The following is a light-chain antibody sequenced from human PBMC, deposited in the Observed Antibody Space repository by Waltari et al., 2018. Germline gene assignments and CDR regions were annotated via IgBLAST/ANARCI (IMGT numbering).Light chain of an antibody. J-gene: IGKJ4*01. V-gene: IGKV3-15*01. Sequence: EVVMTQSPATLSVSPGERATLSCTANESVSNNLAWYQQKPGPAPTLLIYSASSRATGIPARFSGSGSGTAFTLTISSLQSEDFATYYCQQYNNWPPLTFGGGTKVQIK. CDR2: SAS. CDR1: ESVSNN. CDR3: QQYNNWPPLT.